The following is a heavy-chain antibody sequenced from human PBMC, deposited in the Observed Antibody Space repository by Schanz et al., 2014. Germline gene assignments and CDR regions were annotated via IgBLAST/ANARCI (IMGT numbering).Heavy chain of an antibody. J-gene: IGHJ4*02. CDR1: EYSFTSYS. V-gene: IGHV1-3*04. Sequence: QVHLVQSGAEVKRPGASVKVSCKASEYSFTSYSMHWVRQAPGQRLEWMGWINTGRGDTKYSQNFQGRVAITRDTSASTAYMELSSLRSEDAAVYSCARGIGGYGANNYFDYWGQGTLXTVSS. CDR2: INTGRGDT. D-gene: IGHD5-12*01. CDR3: ARGIGGYGANNYFDY.